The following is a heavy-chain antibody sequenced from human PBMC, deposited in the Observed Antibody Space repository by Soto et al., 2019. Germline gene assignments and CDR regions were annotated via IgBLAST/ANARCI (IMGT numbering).Heavy chain of an antibody. V-gene: IGHV2-5*02. Sequence: QALEWLALIYWDDDKRYSPSLKSRLTITKDTSKNQVVLTMTNMDPVDTATYYCAHSGWLQFHFDYWGQGTLVTVSS. CDR2: IYWDDDK. CDR3: AHSGWLQFHFDY. J-gene: IGHJ4*02. D-gene: IGHD5-12*01.